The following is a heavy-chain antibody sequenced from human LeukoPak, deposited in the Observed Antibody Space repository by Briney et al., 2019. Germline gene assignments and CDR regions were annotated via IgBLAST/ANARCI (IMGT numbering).Heavy chain of an antibody. Sequence: ASVKVSFKTSGYTFTSYGISWVRQAPGQGLEWMGWISAYNGNTNYAQKLQGRVTMTTDTSTSTAYMELRSLRSDDTAVYYCARDLNPPYQSSSSLDYWGQGTLVTVSS. CDR1: GYTFTSYG. D-gene: IGHD6-6*01. J-gene: IGHJ4*02. CDR2: ISAYNGNT. CDR3: ARDLNPPYQSSSSLDY. V-gene: IGHV1-18*01.